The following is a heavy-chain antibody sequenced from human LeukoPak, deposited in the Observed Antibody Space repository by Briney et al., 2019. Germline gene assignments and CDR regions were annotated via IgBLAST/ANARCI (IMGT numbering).Heavy chain of an antibody. CDR1: GFIVSNNY. CDR2: ISYDGSNK. Sequence: GGSLRLSCAASGFIVSNNYMSWVRQAPGKGLEWVAVISYDGSNKYYADSVKGRFTISRDNSKNTLYLQMNSLRAEDTAVYYCAKDVRRYYDSSGPLDYWGQGTLVTVSS. CDR3: AKDVRRYYDSSGPLDY. D-gene: IGHD3-22*01. J-gene: IGHJ4*02. V-gene: IGHV3-30*18.